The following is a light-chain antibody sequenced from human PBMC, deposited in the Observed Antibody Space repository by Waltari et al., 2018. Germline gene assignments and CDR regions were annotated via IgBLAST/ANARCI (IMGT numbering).Light chain of an antibody. CDR2: CAS. Sequence: EIVMTQSPATLSVSPGARATLSCRASQSVSSNLAWYQQKPGQAPRILIYCASIRATGIPARFSGSRSGTEFTLTISILQSEDFAVYYCQQYNNWPPITFGQGTRLEIK. CDR1: QSVSSN. V-gene: IGKV3D-15*03. CDR3: QQYNNWPPIT. J-gene: IGKJ5*01.